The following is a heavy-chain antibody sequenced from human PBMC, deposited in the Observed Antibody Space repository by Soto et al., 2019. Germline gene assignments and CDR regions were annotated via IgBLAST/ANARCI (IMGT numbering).Heavy chain of an antibody. J-gene: IGHJ4*02. Sequence: QVQLVESGGGVVQPGRSLRLSCAASGFTFSSYGMHWVRQAPGKGLEWVAVISYDGSNKYYADPVKSGFTISRDNSKITLNLEMNGPGVEVIAVYYCAKGAYSGSYLYHGGQATLVSVS. CDR2: ISYDGSNK. V-gene: IGHV3-30*18. D-gene: IGHD1-26*01. CDR1: GFTFSSYG. CDR3: AKGAYSGSYLYH.